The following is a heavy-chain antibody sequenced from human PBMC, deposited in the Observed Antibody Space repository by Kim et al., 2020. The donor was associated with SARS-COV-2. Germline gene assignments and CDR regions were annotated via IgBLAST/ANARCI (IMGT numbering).Heavy chain of an antibody. CDR2: ISPYNGKT. D-gene: IGHD3-3*01. CDR1: GYTFNEYD. Sequence: ASVKVSCEASGYTFNEYDISWVRQAPGQGLEWVGWISPYNGKTNYVQKFQGRVTMTADTSTHTAYLELRSLRSDDTAIYYCARGRDSITIFRVLAFHYWGPGTLVTVSS. V-gene: IGHV1-18*01. J-gene: IGHJ4*02. CDR3: ARGRDSITIFRVLAFHY.